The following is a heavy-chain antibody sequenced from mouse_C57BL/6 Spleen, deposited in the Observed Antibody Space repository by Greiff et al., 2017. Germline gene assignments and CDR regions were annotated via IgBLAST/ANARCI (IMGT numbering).Heavy chain of an antibody. Sequence: EVMLVESEGGLVQPGSSMKLSCTASGFTFSDYYMAWVRQVPEKGLEWVANINYDGSSTYYLDSLKSRFIISRDNAKNILYLQMSSLKSEDTATYYCARVPSTVGAMDYWGQGTSVTVSS. CDR3: ARVPSTVGAMDY. J-gene: IGHJ4*01. D-gene: IGHD1-1*01. CDR1: GFTFSDYY. CDR2: INYDGSST. V-gene: IGHV5-16*01.